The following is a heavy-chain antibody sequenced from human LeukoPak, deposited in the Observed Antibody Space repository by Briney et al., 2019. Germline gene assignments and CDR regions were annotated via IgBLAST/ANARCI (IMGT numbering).Heavy chain of an antibody. Sequence: SQTLSLTCAISGDSVSSNSAAWNWIRQSPSRGLEWLGRTYYRSKWYNDYAVSVKSRITINPDTSKNQSSLQLNSVTPEDTAVYYCARDGYYYGSGSYYYYFDYWGQGTLVTVSS. CDR2: TYYRSKWYN. CDR1: GDSVSSNSAA. CDR3: ARDGYYYGSGSYYYYFDY. J-gene: IGHJ4*02. D-gene: IGHD3-10*01. V-gene: IGHV6-1*01.